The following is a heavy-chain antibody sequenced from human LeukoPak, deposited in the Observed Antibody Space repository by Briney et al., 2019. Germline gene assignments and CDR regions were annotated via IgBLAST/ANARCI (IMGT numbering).Heavy chain of an antibody. D-gene: IGHD6-25*01. CDR1: GGSISSHY. Sequence: SETLSLTCTVSGGSISSHYWSWIRQPPGKGLEWIGYIYYSGSTNYNPSLKSRVTISVDTSKNQFSLKLSSVTAADTAVYYCARDRGHGLYYYYGMDVWGQGTTVTVSS. J-gene: IGHJ6*02. CDR2: IYYSGST. CDR3: ARDRGHGLYYYYGMDV. V-gene: IGHV4-59*11.